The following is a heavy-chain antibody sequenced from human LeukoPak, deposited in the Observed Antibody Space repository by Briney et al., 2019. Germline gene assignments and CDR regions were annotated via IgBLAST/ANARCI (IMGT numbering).Heavy chain of an antibody. D-gene: IGHD5-24*01. CDR1: GGTFSSYA. Sequence: SVKVSCKASGGTFSSYAISWVRQAPGQGLEWMGRIIPVLGISNYAQKFQGRVTITADRSTSTAYMELSSLSSEDTAVYYCARGYGYNPSHFGFWGQGTLVTVSS. J-gene: IGHJ4*02. CDR3: ARGYGYNPSHFGF. V-gene: IGHV1-69*04. CDR2: IIPVLGIS.